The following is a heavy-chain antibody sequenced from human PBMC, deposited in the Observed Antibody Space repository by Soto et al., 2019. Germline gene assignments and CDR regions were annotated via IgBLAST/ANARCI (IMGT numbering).Heavy chain of an antibody. Sequence: SVKVSCKASGGTFSSYAISWVRQAPGQGLEWMGGIIPIFGTANYAQKFQGRVTITADESTSTAYMELSSLRSEDTAVYYCASHGLRAARRDYYYYGMDVWGQGTTVTVSS. J-gene: IGHJ6*02. CDR2: IIPIFGTA. CDR3: ASHGLRAARRDYYYYGMDV. CDR1: GGTFSSYA. D-gene: IGHD6-6*01. V-gene: IGHV1-69*13.